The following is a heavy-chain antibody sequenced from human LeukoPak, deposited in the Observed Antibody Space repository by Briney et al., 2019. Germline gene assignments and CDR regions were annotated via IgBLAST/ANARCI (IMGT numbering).Heavy chain of an antibody. CDR2: IYNSGST. D-gene: IGHD6-19*01. CDR1: GGSISSYY. CDR3: ARVKYSSGWYGDAFDI. J-gene: IGHJ3*02. V-gene: IGHV4-59*12. Sequence: NPSETLSLTCTVSGGSISSYYWSWIRQPPGKGLEWIGYIYNSGSTNYSPSLNSRVTISVDTSRDQFSLKLSSVTAADTAVYYCARVKYSSGWYGDAFDIWGQGTMVTVSS.